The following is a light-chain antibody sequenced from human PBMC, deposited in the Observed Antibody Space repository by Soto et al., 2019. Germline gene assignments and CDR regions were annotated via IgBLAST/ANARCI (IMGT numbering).Light chain of an antibody. V-gene: IGKV3-20*01. CDR1: QSVRSDY. CDR2: IAS. J-gene: IGKJ1*01. CDR3: QRYGSSPWT. Sequence: EIVLTQTPGTLSLSPGERATLSCRASQSVRSDYLAWYQQKPGQAPRLLIYIASSRATGIPDRFSGSGSGTDFTLTISRLEPEDFAVYFCQRYGSSPWTFGQGSKVEIK.